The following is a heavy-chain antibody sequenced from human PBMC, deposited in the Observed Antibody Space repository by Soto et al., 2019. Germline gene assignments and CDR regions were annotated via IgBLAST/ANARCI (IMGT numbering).Heavy chain of an antibody. D-gene: IGHD6-13*01. V-gene: IGHV4-39*01. J-gene: IGHJ3*02. CDR3: ARPGSSSSRENAFDI. Sequence: PSETLSLTCTVSGGSTSSSSYYWGWIRQPPGKGLEWIGSIYYSGSTYYNPSLKSRVTISVDTSKNQFSLKLSSVTAADTAVYYCARPGSSSSRENAFDIWGQGTMVTVSS. CDR1: GGSTSSSSYY. CDR2: IYYSGST.